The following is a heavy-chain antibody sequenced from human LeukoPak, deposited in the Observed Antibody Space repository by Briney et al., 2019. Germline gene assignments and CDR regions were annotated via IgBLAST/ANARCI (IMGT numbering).Heavy chain of an antibody. Sequence: SETLSLTCSVSGYSISSGYYWGWIRQPPGKGLEWIGSVFHSGITYYKPSLKSRVTILVDTSKNQFSLKLSSVTAADTAVYYCARLKGVTMVRGAKNWFDPWGQGTLVTVSS. V-gene: IGHV4-38-2*02. CDR1: GYSISSGYY. D-gene: IGHD3-10*01. J-gene: IGHJ5*02. CDR3: ARLKGVTMVRGAKNWFDP. CDR2: VFHSGIT.